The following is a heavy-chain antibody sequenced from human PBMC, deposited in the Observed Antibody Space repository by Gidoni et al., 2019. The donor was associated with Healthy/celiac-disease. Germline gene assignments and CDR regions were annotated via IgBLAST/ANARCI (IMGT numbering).Heavy chain of an antibody. CDR1: GGTFSSYA. V-gene: IGHV1-69*01. CDR3: ASAYCGGDCYRGYYYYGMDV. CDR2: IIPIFGTA. D-gene: IGHD2-21*02. J-gene: IGHJ6*02. Sequence: QVQLVQSGAEVKKPGSSVKVSCKASGGTFSSYAISWVRQAPGQGLEWMGGIIPIFGTANYAKKFQGRVTITEDESTITAYMELSSLRSEDTAVYYCASAYCGGDCYRGYYYYGMDVWGQGTTVTVSS.